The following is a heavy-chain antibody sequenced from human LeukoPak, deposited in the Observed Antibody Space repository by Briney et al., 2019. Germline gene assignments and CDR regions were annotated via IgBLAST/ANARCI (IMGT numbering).Heavy chain of an antibody. J-gene: IGHJ3*02. Sequence: ASVKVSCKASGYTFTRYGISWVRRAPGQGLEWMGWISAYNGNRNYVQKLQGRVTMTTDTSTNTAYMELRSLRSDDTAVYYCARDRYYNILTGFRRSDGFDIWGQGTMVTVSS. D-gene: IGHD3-9*01. CDR1: GYTFTRYG. CDR3: ARDRYYNILTGFRRSDGFDI. V-gene: IGHV1-18*01. CDR2: ISAYNGNR.